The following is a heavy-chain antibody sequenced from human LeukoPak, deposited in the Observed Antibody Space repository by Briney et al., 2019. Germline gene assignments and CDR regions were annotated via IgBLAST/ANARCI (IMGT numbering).Heavy chain of an antibody. CDR2: INPNSGGT. Sequence: VASVKVSCKASGYTFTGHYMHWVRQAPGQGLEWMGWINPNSGGTNSAQKFQGRVAMTRDTSISTVYMDLRSLRSDDTAVYYCARNGYGSGSYSWGQGTLVTVSS. J-gene: IGHJ4*02. CDR3: ARNGYGSGSYS. D-gene: IGHD3-10*01. V-gene: IGHV1-2*02. CDR1: GYTFTGHY.